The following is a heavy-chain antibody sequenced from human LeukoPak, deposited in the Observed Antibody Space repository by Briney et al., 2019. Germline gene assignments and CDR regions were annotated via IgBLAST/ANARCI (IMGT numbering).Heavy chain of an antibody. J-gene: IGHJ4*02. CDR2: IYTSGST. V-gene: IGHV4-4*07. D-gene: IGHD3-16*01. Sequence: SETLSLTCTVSGGSISSYYWSWIRQPAGKGLEWIGRIYTSGSTNYNPSLKSRVTISVDTSKNQFSLKLSSVTAADTAVYYCARDGAAWGDRGYFDYWGQGTLVTVSS. CDR1: GGSISSYY. CDR3: ARDGAAWGDRGYFDY.